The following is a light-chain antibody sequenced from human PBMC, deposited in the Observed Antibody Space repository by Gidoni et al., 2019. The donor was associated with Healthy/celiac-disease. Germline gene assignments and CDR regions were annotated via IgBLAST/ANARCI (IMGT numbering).Light chain of an antibody. V-gene: IGKV1-39*01. CDR1: QTISSY. CDR2: AAS. CDR3: QQSYSTSWT. Sequence: DIQMTQSPSSLSASVGDRVTIPCLAIQTISSYLNWYHQKPGKAPKLLIYAASRLQSGVPSRFSGRGSGTDFTLTIRSLQPEDLATYYCQQSYSTSWTFGQGTKVEIK. J-gene: IGKJ1*01.